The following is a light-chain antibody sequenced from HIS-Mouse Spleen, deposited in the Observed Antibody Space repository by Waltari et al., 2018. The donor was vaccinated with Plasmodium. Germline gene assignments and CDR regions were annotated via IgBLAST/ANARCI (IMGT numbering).Light chain of an antibody. J-gene: IGKJ4*01. CDR2: DAS. CDR1: QSVSSY. Sequence: EIVLTQSPATLSLSPGERATLSCRASQSVSSYLALYQQKPGQAPRLLIYDASNSATGIPARFSGSGSGTDFTLTISSLEPEDFAGYYCQQRSNWPPLTFCGGTKVEIK. V-gene: IGKV3-11*01. CDR3: QQRSNWPPLT.